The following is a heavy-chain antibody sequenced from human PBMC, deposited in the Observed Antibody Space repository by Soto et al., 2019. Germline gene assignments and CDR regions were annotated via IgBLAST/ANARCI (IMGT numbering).Heavy chain of an antibody. CDR3: ARDEYYYYYYGMDV. Sequence: SETLSLTCAVYGGSFSGYYWSWIRQPPGKGLEWIGEINHSGSTNYNPSLKSRVTISVDTSKNQFSLKLSSVTAADTAVYYCARDEYYYYYYGMDVWGQGTTVTVSS. CDR1: GGSFSGYY. CDR2: INHSGST. V-gene: IGHV4-34*01. J-gene: IGHJ6*02.